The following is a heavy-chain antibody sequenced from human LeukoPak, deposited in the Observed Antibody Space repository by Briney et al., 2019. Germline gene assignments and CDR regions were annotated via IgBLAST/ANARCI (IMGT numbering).Heavy chain of an antibody. CDR1: GYTFTSYG. Sequence: GASVKVSCKASGYTFTSYGISWVRQAPGQGLEWMGWISAYNGNTNYAQKLQGRVTMTTDTSTSTAYMELRSLRSDDTAVYYCARQNRGTKSSSGFYPRNDYYFGIDVWGQGTTVIVSS. CDR3: ARQNRGTKSSSGFYPRNDYYFGIDV. D-gene: IGHD6-19*01. V-gene: IGHV1-18*01. CDR2: ISAYNGNT. J-gene: IGHJ6*02.